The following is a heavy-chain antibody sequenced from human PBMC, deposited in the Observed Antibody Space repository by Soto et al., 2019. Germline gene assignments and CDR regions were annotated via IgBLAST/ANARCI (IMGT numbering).Heavy chain of an antibody. CDR1: GYTFTSYY. CDR2: INPSGGST. D-gene: IGHD3-3*01. Sequence: ASVKVSCKASGYTFTSYYMHWVRQAPGQGLEWMGIINPSGGSTSYAQKFQDRVTMTRDTSTSTVYMELSSLRSEDTAVYYCARDNTIFGVVNYYYGMDVWGQGTTVTVSS. CDR3: ARDNTIFGVVNYYYGMDV. J-gene: IGHJ6*02. V-gene: IGHV1-46*01.